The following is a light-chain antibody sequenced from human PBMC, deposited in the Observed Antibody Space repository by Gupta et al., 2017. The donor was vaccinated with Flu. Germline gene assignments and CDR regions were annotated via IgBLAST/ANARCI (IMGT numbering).Light chain of an antibody. CDR3: SSYTSSTTLV. Sequence: QSALTQPASVSGSPGQSLTISCTVTSSAIGSYKYVSWYRPHPGKAPQLLFYDVTNRPTGVSTRFSGSKSGDTASLTISGLQDEDEADYYCSSYTSSTTLVFGGGTRLTVL. CDR1: SSAIGSYKY. V-gene: IGLV2-14*03. CDR2: DVT. J-gene: IGLJ2*01.